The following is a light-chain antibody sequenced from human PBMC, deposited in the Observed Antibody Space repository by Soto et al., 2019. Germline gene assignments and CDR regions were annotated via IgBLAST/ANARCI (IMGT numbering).Light chain of an antibody. CDR1: SSDVGGYNY. CDR3: SSYAGSNIGV. Sequence: QSVLTQPPSASGSPGQSVTISCTGTSSDVGGYNYVSWYQQHPGKAPKLMIYEVSKRPSGVPDRFSGSKSGNTASLTVSGLQAEDEAGYYCSSYAGSNIGVFGGGTKVTVL. CDR2: EVS. V-gene: IGLV2-8*01. J-gene: IGLJ2*01.